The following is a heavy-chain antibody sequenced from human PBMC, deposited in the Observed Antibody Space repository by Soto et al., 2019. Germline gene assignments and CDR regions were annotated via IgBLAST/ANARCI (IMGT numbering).Heavy chain of an antibody. Sequence: NPSETLSLTCTVSGGSVSSGSYYWSWIRQPPGKGLEWIGYIYYSGSTNYNPSLKSRVTISVDTSKNQFSLKLSSVTAADTAVYYCARGNLAAGLLNYYYYYGMDVWGQGTTVTVSS. CDR3: ARGNLAAGLLNYYYYYGMDV. CDR2: IYYSGST. CDR1: GGSVSSGSYY. D-gene: IGHD6-13*01. J-gene: IGHJ6*02. V-gene: IGHV4-61*01.